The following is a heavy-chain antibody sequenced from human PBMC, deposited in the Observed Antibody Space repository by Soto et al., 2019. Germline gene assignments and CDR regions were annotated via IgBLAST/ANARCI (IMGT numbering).Heavy chain of an antibody. CDR1: GGSIRSYY. V-gene: IGHV4-39*01. CDR2: IYYSGST. Sequence: PSETLSLTCTVSGGSIRSYYWGWIRQPPGKGLEWIGSIYYSGSTYYNPSLKSRVTMSVDTSKNQFSLKLSSVTAADAAVYYCATTYFFGSGSAYWGQGTLVTVSS. CDR3: ATTYFFGSGSAY. J-gene: IGHJ4*02. D-gene: IGHD3-10*01.